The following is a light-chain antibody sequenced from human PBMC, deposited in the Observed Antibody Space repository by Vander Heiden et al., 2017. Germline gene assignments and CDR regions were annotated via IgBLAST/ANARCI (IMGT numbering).Light chain of an antibody. V-gene: IGKV1-39*01. Sequence: DIQMTQSPSSLSASVGDRVTITCRASQSISSYLTWYQQKPGIAPKLLIYAASILQSGVPSRFSCSGSGTDFTLTTSRLQPEDFATYYCQQSYSTLYTFGLGTKLEIK. CDR1: QSISSY. CDR2: AAS. CDR3: QQSYSTLYT. J-gene: IGKJ2*01.